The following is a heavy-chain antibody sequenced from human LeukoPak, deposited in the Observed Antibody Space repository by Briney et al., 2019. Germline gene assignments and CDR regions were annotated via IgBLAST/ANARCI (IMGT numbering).Heavy chain of an antibody. CDR3: ARDEYSSSSTGYSSSWYDQKFDY. CDR2: ISAYNGNT. D-gene: IGHD6-13*01. CDR1: GYTFTSYG. Sequence: ASVKVSCKASGYTFTSYGISWVRQAPGQGLEWMGWISAYNGNTNYAQKLQGRVTMTTDTSTSTAYMELRSLRSDDTAVYYCARDEYSSSSTGYSSSWYDQKFDYWGQGTLVTVPS. V-gene: IGHV1-18*01. J-gene: IGHJ4*02.